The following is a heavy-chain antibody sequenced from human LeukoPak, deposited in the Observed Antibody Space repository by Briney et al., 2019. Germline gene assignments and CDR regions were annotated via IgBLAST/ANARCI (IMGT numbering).Heavy chain of an antibody. Sequence: QTGGSLRLSCAASGFTFSSYWMNWVRQAPGKGLEWVANIEQDGSEKYYEDSVKGRFTISRDNAQNSLYLQMNSLRAEDTAVYYCARDHARDGYNFWGQGTLVTVSS. CDR3: ARDHARDGYNF. V-gene: IGHV3-7*01. CDR2: IEQDGSEK. J-gene: IGHJ4*02. CDR1: GFTFSSYW. D-gene: IGHD5-24*01.